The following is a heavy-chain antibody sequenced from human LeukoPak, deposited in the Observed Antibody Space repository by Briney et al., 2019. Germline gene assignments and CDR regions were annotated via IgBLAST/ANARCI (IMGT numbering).Heavy chain of an antibody. CDR2: IKQDGSER. CDR3: ARVASYYFYYMDV. J-gene: IGHJ6*03. V-gene: IGHV3-7*01. CDR1: GFTFSSYW. Sequence: PGGSLRLSCAASGFTFSSYWMSWVRQAPGKGLEWVANIKQDGSERYYVDSVKGRFTISRDNAKNLLFLQMNSLRAGDTAVYYCARVASYYFYYMDVWGKGTTVTVSS.